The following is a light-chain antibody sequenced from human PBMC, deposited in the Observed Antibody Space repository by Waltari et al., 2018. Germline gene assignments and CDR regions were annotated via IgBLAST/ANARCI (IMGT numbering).Light chain of an antibody. V-gene: IGLV2-23*02. CDR1: ISDIGKYNL. CDR2: DVN. J-gene: IGLJ3*02. Sequence: QPALTQTAAVSGSPGQSITISCSGTISDIGKYNLVSWYQQHPGKAPTLIIYDVNKRPSGVSNRLSGSKSGNTAFLTISGLQTADEADYYCCSYAGSAISVFGGGTKLTVL. CDR3: CSYAGSAISV.